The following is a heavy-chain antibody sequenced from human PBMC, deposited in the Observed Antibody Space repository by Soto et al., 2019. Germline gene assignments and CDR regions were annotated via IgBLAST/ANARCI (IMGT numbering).Heavy chain of an antibody. V-gene: IGHV4-4*02. Sequence: SETLSVTCAVSGGYIASANWWSWVRQPPGKGLEWIGKIHDIGSTNNNPSLKSRVTTALDKAKNHVSLRSSSLTAADTALYYWEKEGYYYMDVWGQGTTVTVSS. CDR3: EKEGYYYMDV. J-gene: IGHJ6*02. CDR2: IHDIGST. CDR1: GGYIASANW.